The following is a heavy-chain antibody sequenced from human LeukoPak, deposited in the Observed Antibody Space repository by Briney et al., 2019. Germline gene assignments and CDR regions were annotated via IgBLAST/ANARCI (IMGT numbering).Heavy chain of an antibody. J-gene: IGHJ3*02. CDR3: ARARGSYAFDI. CDR2: IIPILGIA. Sequence: SVKVSCKASGGTFSSYAISWVRQAPGQGLEWMGRIIPILGIANYAQKFQGRVTITADKSTSTAYMELSSLRSEDTAVYYCARARGSYAFDIWGQGTMVTVSS. V-gene: IGHV1-69*04. D-gene: IGHD5-24*01. CDR1: GGTFSSYA.